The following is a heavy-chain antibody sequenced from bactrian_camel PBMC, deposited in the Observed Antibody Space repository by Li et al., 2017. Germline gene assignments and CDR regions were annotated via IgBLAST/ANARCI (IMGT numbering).Heavy chain of an antibody. D-gene: IGHD6*01. CDR2: NCTGRDKT. J-gene: IGHJ6*01. CDR3: ATRLTYGGSWYPPDFGY. Sequence: QLVESGGDSVQAGGSLRLSCVASGYRDSSHCMSWFRQAPGKERVGVAGNCTGRDKTYYADAVKGRFTISRDNAKNTLYLQMNSLKTEDTAVYYCATRLTYGGSWYPPDFGYWGQGTQVTVS. CDR1: GYRDSSHC. V-gene: IGHV3S1*01.